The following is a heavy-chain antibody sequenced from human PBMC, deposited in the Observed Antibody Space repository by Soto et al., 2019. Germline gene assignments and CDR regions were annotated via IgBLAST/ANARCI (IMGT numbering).Heavy chain of an antibody. CDR3: ARNQRRDGNDWFDS. Sequence: QVQLVQSGAEVRKPGASVKVSCKASGYTFTNYDINWVRQATGQGLEWMGWMTPNSGNTGYAQKFQGRVTLTRDTSIGTAYMELSSLRSEDTAVYYCARNQRRDGNDWFDSWGQGTLVTVSS. CDR2: MTPNSGNT. V-gene: IGHV1-8*02. CDR1: GYTFTNYD. J-gene: IGHJ5*01.